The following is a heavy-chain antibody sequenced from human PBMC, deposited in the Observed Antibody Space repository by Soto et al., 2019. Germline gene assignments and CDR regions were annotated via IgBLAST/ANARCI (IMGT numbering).Heavy chain of an antibody. CDR1: GYTFTSYG. V-gene: IGHV1-18*01. D-gene: IGHD4-17*01. CDR3: SRGGPSTVTHPWEPYYYYYMDV. CDR2: ISAYNGNT. Sequence: ASVKVSCKASGYTFTSYGISWVRQAPGQGLEWMGWISAYNGNTNYAQKLQGRVTMTTDTSTSTAYMELRSLRSDDTAVYYCSRGGPSTVTHPWEPYYYYYMDVWGKGTTVTVSS. J-gene: IGHJ6*03.